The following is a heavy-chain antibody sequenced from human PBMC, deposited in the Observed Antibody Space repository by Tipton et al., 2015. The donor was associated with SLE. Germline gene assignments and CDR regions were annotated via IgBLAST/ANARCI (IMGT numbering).Heavy chain of an antibody. CDR2: IHNSGST. V-gene: IGHV4-59*01. CDR3: ARDRNALDV. D-gene: IGHD1-1*01. Sequence: TLSLTCSVSGGSITTYYWSWIRQPPGKGLEWIGYIHNSGSTHYNPSLKSRVTISVDTSKKQISLKVSSVTAADTAVYYCARDRNALDVWGQGTTVIVSS. J-gene: IGHJ6*02. CDR1: GGSITTYY.